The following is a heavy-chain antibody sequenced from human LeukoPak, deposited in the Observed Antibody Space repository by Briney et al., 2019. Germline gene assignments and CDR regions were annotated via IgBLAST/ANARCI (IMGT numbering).Heavy chain of an antibody. V-gene: IGHV4-39*07. CDR3: ASQDCNQGSCYLDS. CDR2: IYYTGIT. J-gene: IGHJ4*02. CDR1: GASITSSNYY. D-gene: IGHD2-15*01. Sequence: SETLSLTCTVSGASITSSNYYWLWLRQPPGKGLEWIGSIYYTGITYYNLSLKSRVTISVDTSKNQFSLDLNSVTAADTAVYFCASQDCNQGSCYLDSWGQGTLVTVSS.